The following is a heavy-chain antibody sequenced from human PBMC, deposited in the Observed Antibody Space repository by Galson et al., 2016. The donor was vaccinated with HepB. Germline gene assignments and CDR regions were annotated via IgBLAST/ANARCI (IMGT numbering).Heavy chain of an antibody. CDR1: GFTVSNNY. V-gene: IGHV3-30*03. CDR2: ISYDGNNK. J-gene: IGHJ3*01. CDR3: ARIFSKRAFDV. Sequence: SLRLSCAVSGFTVSNNYMSWVRQAPGKGLEWVTFISYDGNNKYYADSVKGRFTISRDDSKNTLYLQMNSLRAEDTAIYSCARIFSKRAFDVWGQGTMVSVSS.